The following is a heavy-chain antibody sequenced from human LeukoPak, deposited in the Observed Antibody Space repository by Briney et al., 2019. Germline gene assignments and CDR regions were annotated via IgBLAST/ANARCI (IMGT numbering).Heavy chain of an antibody. Sequence: ASVPESCKAAGYTFIGYYWHWVRQAPGQGLEWMGWINPNSGGTNYAQKFQGRVTMTRDTSISTAYMELSRLRSDDTAVYYCTRDLKWEGGSVQTGVLDYWGQGALVTVSS. D-gene: IGHD1-26*01. CDR1: GYTFIGYY. CDR2: INPNSGGT. V-gene: IGHV1-2*02. CDR3: TRDLKWEGGSVQTGVLDY. J-gene: IGHJ4*02.